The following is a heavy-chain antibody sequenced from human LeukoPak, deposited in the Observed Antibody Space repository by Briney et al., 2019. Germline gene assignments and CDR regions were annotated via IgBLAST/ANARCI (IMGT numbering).Heavy chain of an antibody. CDR3: ARPETQYSSGLDGFDI. Sequence: GGSLRLSCAASGFTFSTYWMHWVRQAPGKGLVWVSRINSDGSRATYADSVKGRFTISRDNAKNTLYLQMNSLRTEDTAVYYCARPETQYSSGLDGFDIWGQGTMVTVSS. CDR1: GFTFSTYW. J-gene: IGHJ3*02. CDR2: INSDGSRA. V-gene: IGHV3-74*01. D-gene: IGHD6-19*01.